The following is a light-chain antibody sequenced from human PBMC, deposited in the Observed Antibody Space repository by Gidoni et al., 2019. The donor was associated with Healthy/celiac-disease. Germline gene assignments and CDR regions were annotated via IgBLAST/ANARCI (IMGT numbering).Light chain of an antibody. Sequence: DIVLTQSPDSMAVSLGERATINCKSSQRVLYSSNNKNYLAWYQQKQGQPPKLLIYWASSRASGVPDRFSGSGSGTDFTLTISSLQAEDVAVYYCQQYYSTPLTFGPGTKVDIK. V-gene: IGKV4-1*01. CDR2: WAS. CDR1: QRVLYSSNNKNY. J-gene: IGKJ3*01. CDR3: QQYYSTPLT.